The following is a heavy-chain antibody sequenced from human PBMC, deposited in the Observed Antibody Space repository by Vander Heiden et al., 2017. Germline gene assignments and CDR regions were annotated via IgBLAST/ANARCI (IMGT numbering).Heavy chain of an antibody. V-gene: IGHV1-69*01. CDR1: VNTFSTYA. J-gene: IGHJ4*02. D-gene: IGHD3-16*01. CDR2: ITPMFGTA. CDR3: AREGRRSYANPFDY. Sequence: VQLVQSGAEAQQPRSSVQVSCKASVNTFSTYAISWVGQAPGQGLEWMGGITPMFGTANYAQKFQGRVTITADEFTSTAYMELSSLRSEDTAVYYCAREGRRSYANPFDYWGQGTLVTVSS.